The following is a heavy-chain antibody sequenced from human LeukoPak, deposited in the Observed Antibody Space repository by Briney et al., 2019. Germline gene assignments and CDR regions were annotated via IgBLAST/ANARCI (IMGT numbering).Heavy chain of an antibody. Sequence: GASVKVSCKASGYSFTSYYMHWVRQVPGQGLLWMGFINPNTGGTSYPQKFQGRVTMTRDTSISTAYMELSRLRSDDTAVYYCARDRSGGSGWRPWGQGTLVTVSS. V-gene: IGHV1-2*02. CDR2: INPNTGGT. CDR3: ARDRSGGSGWRP. D-gene: IGHD6-19*01. CDR1: GYSFTSYY. J-gene: IGHJ5*02.